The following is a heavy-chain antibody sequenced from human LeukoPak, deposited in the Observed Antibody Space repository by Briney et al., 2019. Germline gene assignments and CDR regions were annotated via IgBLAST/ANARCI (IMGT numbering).Heavy chain of an antibody. V-gene: IGHV3-11*01. Sequence: GGSLRLSCAASGFIFSDYYMSWIRQAPGKGLEWVSYISSSGNTIYYADSVKGRFTISRDNAKNSLYLQMNSLRAEDTAVYYCARGGDILTGYYKLDYWGQGTLVTVSS. D-gene: IGHD3-9*01. CDR1: GFIFSDYY. CDR3: ARGGDILTGYYKLDY. J-gene: IGHJ4*02. CDR2: ISSSGNTI.